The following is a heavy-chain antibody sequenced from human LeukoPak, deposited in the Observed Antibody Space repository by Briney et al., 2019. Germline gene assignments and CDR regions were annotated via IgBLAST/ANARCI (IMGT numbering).Heavy chain of an antibody. V-gene: IGHV4-39*07. CDR2: IYYSGST. CDR3: ARAVGSGSFQTYYYYMDV. J-gene: IGHJ6*03. Sequence: SETLSLTCTVSGGSIRSSSYYWGWIRQPPGKGLEWIGSIYYSGSTYYNPSLKSRVTISVDTSKNQFSLRLSSVTAADTAVYYCARAVGSGSFQTYYYYMDVWGKGTTVTISS. D-gene: IGHD3-10*01. CDR1: GGSIRSSSYY.